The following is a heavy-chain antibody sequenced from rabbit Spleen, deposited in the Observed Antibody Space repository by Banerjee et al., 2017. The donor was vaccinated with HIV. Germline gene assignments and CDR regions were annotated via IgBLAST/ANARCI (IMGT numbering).Heavy chain of an antibody. CDR1: GTDFSSYY. J-gene: IGHJ4*01. D-gene: IGHD6-1*01. Sequence: QLVESGGGLVTPGGSLTLSCKASGTDFSSYYMNWVRQAPGKGLEWIGLTEPIFGTTYYASWVNGRFTISSHNAQNTLYLQLKSLTAADTATYFCARVGGVGVYGYATLWGPGTLVTVS. CDR2: TEPIFGTT. V-gene: IGHV1S7*01. CDR3: ARVGGVGVYGYATL.